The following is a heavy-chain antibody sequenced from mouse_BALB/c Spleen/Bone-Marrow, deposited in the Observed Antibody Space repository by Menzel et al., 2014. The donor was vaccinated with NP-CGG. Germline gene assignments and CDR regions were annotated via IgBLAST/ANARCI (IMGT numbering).Heavy chain of an antibody. CDR1: GFTFNNFG. D-gene: IGHD2-1*01. V-gene: IGHV5-17*02. CDR3: ARGGSLPGGFAY. Sequence: DVHLVESGGGLVQPGGSRKLSCAASGFTFNNFGMHWVRQAPEKGLEWVAYISSGSNTIYYADTVKGRFTISRDNPKNTLFLQMTSRRSEDTAKYYCARGGSLPGGFAYWSQGTLVTVSA. J-gene: IGHJ3*01. CDR2: ISSGSNTI.